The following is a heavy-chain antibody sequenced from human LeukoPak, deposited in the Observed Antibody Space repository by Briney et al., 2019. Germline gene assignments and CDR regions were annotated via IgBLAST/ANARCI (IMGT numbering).Heavy chain of an antibody. V-gene: IGHV1-46*01. D-gene: IGHD1-7*01. CDR3: AKEMNWNYVGYYYYYMDV. J-gene: IGHJ6*03. Sequence: ASVKVSCKASGYTFTNYYVHWVRQAPGQGLEWMGVINPSGGSTNYAQKFQGRVTMTRDTSTSTVYMELSSLRSEDTAVYYCAKEMNWNYVGYYYYYMDVWGKGTTVTLSS. CDR1: GYTFTNYY. CDR2: INPSGGST.